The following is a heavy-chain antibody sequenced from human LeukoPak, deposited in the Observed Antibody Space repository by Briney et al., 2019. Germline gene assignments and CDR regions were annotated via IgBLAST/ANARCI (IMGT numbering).Heavy chain of an antibody. Sequence: GASVKVSCKASGYTFTGYHIHWVRQAPGQGLEWMGWINPNSGGTNYAQKFQGRVTMTRDASISTAYMELSRLRSDDTAVYYCARGGSYRSDAFDIWGQGTMVTVSS. CDR3: ARGGSYRSDAFDI. CDR1: GYTFTGYH. V-gene: IGHV1-2*02. J-gene: IGHJ3*02. CDR2: INPNSGGT. D-gene: IGHD3-16*02.